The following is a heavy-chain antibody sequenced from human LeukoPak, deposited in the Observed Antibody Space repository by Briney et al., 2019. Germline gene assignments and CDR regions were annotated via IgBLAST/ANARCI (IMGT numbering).Heavy chain of an antibody. V-gene: IGHV3-7*04. D-gene: IGHD3-3*01. CDR2: INHDAIYK. CDR3: ARTGDLTIFGSG. CDR1: GFTFXTXX. Sequence: PGGSXXLXXXXXGFTFXTXXXTXVRXXPGXGXXFVANINHDAIYKHYLHPLNSLFTLSRYNAQNSLYLQMNSLRVDDTAVYYCARTGDLTIFGSGGGQGTLVTVSS. J-gene: IGHJ4*02.